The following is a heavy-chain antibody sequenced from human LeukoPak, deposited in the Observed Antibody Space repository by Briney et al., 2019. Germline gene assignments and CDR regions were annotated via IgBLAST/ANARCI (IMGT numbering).Heavy chain of an antibody. CDR2: IDYSGTT. CDR1: GGSISSYY. Sequence: SETLSLTCTVSGGSISSYYWSWIRQPPGKGLEWIGSIDYSGTTYHNPSLKSRVTLFVDTSKNQFSLRLSSVTAADAAVYYCARLTITIFGVIMMAFDYWGQGTQVTVSS. J-gene: IGHJ4*02. D-gene: IGHD3-3*01. V-gene: IGHV4-59*08. CDR3: ARLTITIFGVIMMAFDY.